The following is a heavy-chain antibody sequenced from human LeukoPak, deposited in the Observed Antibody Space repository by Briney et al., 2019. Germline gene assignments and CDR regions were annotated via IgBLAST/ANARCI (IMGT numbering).Heavy chain of an antibody. CDR3: ARARMAGAFDY. CDR2: IRAYNGNT. V-gene: IGHV1-18*01. J-gene: IGHJ4*02. D-gene: IGHD5-24*01. CDR1: GYTFTRYG. Sequence: GASVKVSGLTSGYTFTRYGIIGLRQAPGQGLEGMGWIRAYNGNTNHVQKLLRRVTMTPDTSTGTAYMELRSLRSDDTAVYYCARARMAGAFDYWGQGTGVSVSS.